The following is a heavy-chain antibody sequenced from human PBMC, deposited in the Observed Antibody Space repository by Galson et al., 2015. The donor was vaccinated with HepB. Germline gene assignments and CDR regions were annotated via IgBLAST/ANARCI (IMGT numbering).Heavy chain of an antibody. Sequence: SVKVSCKASGYNFTNSGVIWVRQAPGQGLEWMGWTSPYSGNTNYAQKFQDRFTLTTDTSSNTAYMELRSLRSDDTAVYYCARSPCDFWPGYYRNYYYYMDVWGKGTTVTVSS. CDR3: ARSPCDFWPGYYRNYYYYMDV. J-gene: IGHJ6*03. CDR2: TSPYSGNT. CDR1: GYNFTNSG. V-gene: IGHV1-18*01. D-gene: IGHD3/OR15-3a*01.